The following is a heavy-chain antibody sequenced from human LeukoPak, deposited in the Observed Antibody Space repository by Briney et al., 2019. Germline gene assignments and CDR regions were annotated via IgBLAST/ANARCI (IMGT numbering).Heavy chain of an antibody. J-gene: IGHJ5*02. D-gene: IGHD3-10*01. CDR3: ARAEFGEFQFDP. CDR2: MNPNSGNT. CDR1: GYTFTSYD. Sequence: ASVKVSCKASGYTFTSYDINWVRQATGQGLEWMGWMNPNSGNTGYAQKFQGRVTMTRNTSISTAYMELSSLRSEDTAVYYCARAEFGEFQFDPWGQGTLVTVSS. V-gene: IGHV1-8*01.